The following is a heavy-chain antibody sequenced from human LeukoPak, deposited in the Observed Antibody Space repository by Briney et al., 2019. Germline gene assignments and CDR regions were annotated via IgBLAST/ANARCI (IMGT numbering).Heavy chain of an antibody. CDR2: IYYSGTT. D-gene: IGHD2-15*01. CDR3: AREGRYCSGGSCYTTRFDY. V-gene: IGHV4-59*12. CDR1: GGSISSYY. Sequence: SETLSLTCTVSGGSISSYYWSWIRQPPGKGLEWIGYIYYSGTTNYNPSLKSRVTISVDTSKNQFSLKLSSVTAADTAVYYCAREGRYCSGGSCYTTRFDYWGQGTLVTVSS. J-gene: IGHJ4*02.